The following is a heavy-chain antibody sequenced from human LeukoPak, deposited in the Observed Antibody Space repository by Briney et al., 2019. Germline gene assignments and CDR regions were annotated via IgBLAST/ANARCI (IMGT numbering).Heavy chain of an antibody. Sequence: ASVKVSCKASGYTFTSYGISWVRQDPGQGLEWMGWISAYNGNTNYAQKLQGRVTMTTDTSTSTAYMELRSLRSDDTAVYYCARGPRGENYDSSLYYWGQGTLATVSS. CDR3: ARGPRGENYDSSLYY. D-gene: IGHD3-22*01. CDR2: ISAYNGNT. V-gene: IGHV1-18*01. CDR1: GYTFTSYG. J-gene: IGHJ4*02.